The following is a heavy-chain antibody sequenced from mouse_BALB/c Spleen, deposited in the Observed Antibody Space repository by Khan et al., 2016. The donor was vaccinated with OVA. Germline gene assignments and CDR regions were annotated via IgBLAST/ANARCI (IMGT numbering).Heavy chain of an antibody. J-gene: IGHJ3*01. D-gene: IGHD2-14*01. CDR2: VNPNNGDS. V-gene: IGHV1-26*01. CDR3: ERGYDFFAS. CDR1: GYSFTLYY. Sequence: EVQLKQSGPDLVKPGASVRISCKASGYSFTLYYLSWVKQSHGESLEWIGRVNPNNGDSAYNQKFKDRATLTVDKSSNTAYMDFRSLTSEDSAVYYCERGYDFFASWGQGTLVTVSA.